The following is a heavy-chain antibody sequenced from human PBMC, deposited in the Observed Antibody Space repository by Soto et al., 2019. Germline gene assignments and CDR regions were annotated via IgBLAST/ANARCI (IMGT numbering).Heavy chain of an antibody. CDR2: IYYSGST. J-gene: IGHJ4*02. CDR3: ARVSEARFDY. Sequence: PSETLSLTCTVSGGSISSSSCYWGWIRQPPGKGLEWIRSIYYSGSTYYNPSLKSRVTISADMSKNQFSLNLSSVTAADTALYYCARVSEARFDYWGQGTLVTVSS. V-gene: IGHV4-39*01. CDR1: GGSISSSSCY.